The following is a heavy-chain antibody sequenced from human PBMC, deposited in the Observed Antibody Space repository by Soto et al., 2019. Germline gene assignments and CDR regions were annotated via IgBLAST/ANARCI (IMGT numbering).Heavy chain of an antibody. CDR1: GFTFSSYW. CDR3: ARGPTGYYTSAYWYFDL. J-gene: IGHJ2*01. Sequence: SLRLSCAASGFTFSSYWMHWVRQAPGKGLVWVSRINSDGSSTSYADSVKGRFTISRDNAKNTLYLQMNSLRAEDTAVYYCARGPTGYYTSAYWYFDLWGRGTLVTVSS. V-gene: IGHV3-74*01. CDR2: INSDGSST. D-gene: IGHD3-9*01.